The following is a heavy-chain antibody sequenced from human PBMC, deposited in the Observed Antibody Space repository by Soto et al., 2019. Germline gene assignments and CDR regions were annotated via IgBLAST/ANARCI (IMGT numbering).Heavy chain of an antibody. D-gene: IGHD3-16*01. J-gene: IGHJ4*02. CDR1: GFTFSSHA. CDR2: VSASGDRT. V-gene: IGHV3-23*01. CDR3: AKKSGSYAYFED. Sequence: EVHLLESGGALVQPGGSLRLSCAASGFTFSSHAMRWVRQAPGKGLEWVSSVSASGDRTYYADSVKGRFTISRDNAKNTVSLQMNSLRAEDTALYYCAKKSGSYAYFEDWGQGTPVTVSS.